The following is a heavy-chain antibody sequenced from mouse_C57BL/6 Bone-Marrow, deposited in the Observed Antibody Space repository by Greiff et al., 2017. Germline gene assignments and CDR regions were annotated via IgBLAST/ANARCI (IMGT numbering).Heavy chain of an antibody. CDR1: GSAFSSSW. CDR3: ARDPINYSDV. D-gene: IGHD1-1*01. Sequence: VQLQQSGPELVKPGASVKISCKASGSAFSSSWLNWVKQRPGTGLEWIGPIYPGDGDTNSNVKFKGKATLTADKSSSTAYMQRSSLTSEDRAVYFSARDPINYSDVWGTGTTVTVSS. J-gene: IGHJ1*03. CDR2: IYPGDGDT. V-gene: IGHV1-82*01.